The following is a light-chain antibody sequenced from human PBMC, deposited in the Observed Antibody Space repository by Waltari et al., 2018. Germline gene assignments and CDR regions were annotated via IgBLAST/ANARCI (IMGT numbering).Light chain of an antibody. CDR2: EDT. J-gene: IGLJ1*01. V-gene: IGLV3-10*01. Sequence: SYELTQPPSVSVSPGQTARITCSGHELPRKYAYWFPQKSGQAPRLVINEDTKRPSGIPERFVGSSSGTVATLTITGAQVDDEADYYCYSSDSTGRRVFGGGTTVVVL. CDR1: ELPRKY. CDR3: YSSDSTGRRV.